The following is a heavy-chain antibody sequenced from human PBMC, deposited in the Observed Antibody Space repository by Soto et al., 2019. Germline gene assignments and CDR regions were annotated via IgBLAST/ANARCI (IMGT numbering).Heavy chain of an antibody. CDR2: IIPIFGTA. CDR3: ASLLHYDSSGYDAFDI. V-gene: IGHV1-69*13. D-gene: IGHD3-22*01. CDR1: GGTFSSYA. Sequence: SVKVSCKASGGTFSSYAISWVRQAPGQGLEWMGGIIPIFGTANYAQKFQGRVTITADESTSTAYMELSSLRSEDTAVYYCASLLHYDSSGYDAFDIWGQGTMVTVSS. J-gene: IGHJ3*02.